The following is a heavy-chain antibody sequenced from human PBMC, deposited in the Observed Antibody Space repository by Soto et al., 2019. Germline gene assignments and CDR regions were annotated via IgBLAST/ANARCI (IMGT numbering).Heavy chain of an antibody. Sequence: ASVKVSCKASGYTFSIYDLNWVRQTTGQGLEWMGWMSPNSGDTGYAQKFQGRVTKTRGTSINTAYMGQSRLRFEETAVYYCARGVQQGSDYWGQGTLVTVSS. CDR2: MSPNSGDT. CDR3: ARGVQQGSDY. CDR1: GYTFSIYD. J-gene: IGHJ4*02. V-gene: IGHV1-8*02.